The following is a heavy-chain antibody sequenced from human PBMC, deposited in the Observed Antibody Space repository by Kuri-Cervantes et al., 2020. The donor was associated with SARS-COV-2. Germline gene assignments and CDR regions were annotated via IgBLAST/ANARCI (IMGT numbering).Heavy chain of an antibody. CDR3: AREISVAGSRYFDL. V-gene: IGHV3-30*02. J-gene: IGHJ4*02. Sequence: GGSLRLSCAASGFTFSSYGMHWVRQAPGKGLEWVAFIRYDGSNKYYADLVEDRLTVSRGNAKNSLYLQLGSLRGEDTAVYYCAREISVAGSRYFDLWGQGALVTVSS. D-gene: IGHD6-19*01. CDR1: GFTFSSYG. CDR2: IRYDGSNK.